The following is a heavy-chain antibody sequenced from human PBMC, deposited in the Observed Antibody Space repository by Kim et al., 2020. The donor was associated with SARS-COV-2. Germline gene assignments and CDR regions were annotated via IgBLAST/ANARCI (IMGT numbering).Heavy chain of an antibody. CDR1: GGTFSSYA. D-gene: IGHD5-12*01. Sequence: SVKVSCKASGGTFSSYAISWVRQAPGQGLEWMGRIIPILGIANYAQKFQGRVTITADKSTSTAYMELSSLRSEDTAVYYCARVFNPVYSGYDDPNYYYYYGMDVWGQGTTVTVSS. CDR2: IIPILGIA. V-gene: IGHV1-69*04. CDR3: ARVFNPVYSGYDDPNYYYYYGMDV. J-gene: IGHJ6*02.